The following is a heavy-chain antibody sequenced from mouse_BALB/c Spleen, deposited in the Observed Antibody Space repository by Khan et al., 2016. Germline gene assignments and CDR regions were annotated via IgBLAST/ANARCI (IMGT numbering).Heavy chain of an antibody. D-gene: IGHD1-1*01. J-gene: IGHJ4*01. V-gene: IGHV2-9*02. CDR1: GFSLTSYG. Sequence: QVQLKESGPGLVAPSQSLSITCTVSGFSLTSYGVHWVRQPPGKGLEWLGVIWAGGTTNYNSALMSRLSISKDNSKSQVFLKMNSLQTDDAAIYYCGSDGAVITTGLDYWGQRASVTVSS. CDR3: GSDGAVITTGLDY. CDR2: IWAGGTT.